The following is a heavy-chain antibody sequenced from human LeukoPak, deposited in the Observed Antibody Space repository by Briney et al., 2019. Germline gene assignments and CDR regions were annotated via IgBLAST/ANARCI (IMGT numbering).Heavy chain of an antibody. V-gene: IGHV3-33*01. J-gene: IGHJ4*02. CDR2: IWYDGSKS. CDR1: GFTFSSYG. Sequence: PGRSLRLSCAASGFTFSSYGMHWVRQAPGKGLEWVAVIWYDGSKSHCADSVKGRFTISRDNSKNTVCLQMNSLRAEDTAVYYCARERISGIAAFDYWGQGTLVTVSS. CDR3: ARERISGIAAFDY. D-gene: IGHD6-13*01.